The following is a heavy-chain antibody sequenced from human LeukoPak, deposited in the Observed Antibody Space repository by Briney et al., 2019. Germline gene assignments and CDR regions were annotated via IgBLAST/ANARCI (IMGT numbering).Heavy chain of an antibody. J-gene: IGHJ4*02. CDR3: AKEKRAVAGYFDY. CDR2: ISYDGSNK. D-gene: IGHD6-19*01. Sequence: AVISYDGSNKYYADSVKGRFTISRDNSKNTLYLQMNSLRAEDTAVYYCAKEKRAVAGYFDYWGQGTLVTVSS. V-gene: IGHV3-30*18.